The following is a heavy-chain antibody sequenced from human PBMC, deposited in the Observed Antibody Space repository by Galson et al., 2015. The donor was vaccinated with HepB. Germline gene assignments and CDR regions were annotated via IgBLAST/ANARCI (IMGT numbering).Heavy chain of an antibody. CDR2: ISFDGSDK. J-gene: IGHJ6*02. CDR3: ARDSQYDSTWEDKHFYCGMDV. D-gene: IGHD6-13*01. Sequence: SLRLSCAASGFTFSGYAIHWVRQAPGKGLEWVAVISFDGSDKYYADSVKGRFTISRDNSKNTLYLQMNSLRAEDTAVYYCARDSQYDSTWEDKHFYCGMDVWGQGTTVTVSS. V-gene: IGHV3-30*04. CDR1: GFTFSGYA.